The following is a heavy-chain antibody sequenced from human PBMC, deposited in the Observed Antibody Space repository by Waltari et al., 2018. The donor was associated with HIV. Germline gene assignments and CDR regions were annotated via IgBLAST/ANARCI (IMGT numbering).Heavy chain of an antibody. J-gene: IGHJ4*02. D-gene: IGHD5-12*01. CDR3: ARSRFSAYDLGIDS. V-gene: IGHV2-70*04. CDR1: GFSLSTTGSTTGMR. CDR2: IDWDDDK. Sequence: QVTLKESGPALVKPTQTLTLTCAFSGFSLSTTGSTTGMRVSWIRQPPGKALEWLARIDWDDDKFYSTSLKTRLTISKDTSKNQVVLTMTNMDPVDTATYYCARSRFSAYDLGIDSWGQGTLVTVSS.